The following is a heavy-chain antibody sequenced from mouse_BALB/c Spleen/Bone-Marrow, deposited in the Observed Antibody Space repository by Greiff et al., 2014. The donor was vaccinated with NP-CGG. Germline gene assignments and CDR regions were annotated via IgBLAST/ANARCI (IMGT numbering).Heavy chain of an antibody. CDR3: NAQNYGYGAWFAY. CDR2: IDPENGDT. J-gene: IGHJ3*01. D-gene: IGHD1-2*01. Sequence: EVQLQQSGAELVRSGASVKLSCTASGFNIKDYYMHWVKQRPEQGLEWIGWIDPENGDTEYAPKFQGKATMTADTSSNTAYLQLSGLTSEDTAVYYCNAQNYGYGAWFAYWGQGTLVTVSA. V-gene: IGHV14-4*02. CDR1: GFNIKDYY.